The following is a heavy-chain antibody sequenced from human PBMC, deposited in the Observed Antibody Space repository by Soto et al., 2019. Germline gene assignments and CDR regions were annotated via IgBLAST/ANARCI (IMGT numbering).Heavy chain of an antibody. CDR1: GYSFTSYW. CDR3: ARHRGPMVQGVIPAGYGIDV. D-gene: IGHD3-10*01. V-gene: IGHV5-10-1*01. Sequence: PGESLKISCKGSGYSFTSYWISWVRQMPGKGLEWMGRIDPSDSYTNYSPSFQGHVTISADKSISTAYLQWSSLKASDTAMYYCARHRGPMVQGVIPAGYGIDVWTQHTTVTVSS. CDR2: IDPSDSYT. J-gene: IGHJ6*02.